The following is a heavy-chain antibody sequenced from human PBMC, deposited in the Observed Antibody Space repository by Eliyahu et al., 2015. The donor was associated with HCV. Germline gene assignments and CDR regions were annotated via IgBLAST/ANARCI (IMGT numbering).Heavy chain of an antibody. J-gene: IGHJ6*02. CDR2: IFSGGVT. V-gene: IGHV3-53*01. CDR1: GFTVSNNY. D-gene: IGHD6-19*01. Sequence: EVQLVESGGGXIQPGGXLRLSCAASGFTVSNNYMTWVRQAPGKGLEWVSLIFSGGVTNYADSVKGRFTISRDNSKNTLYLQMNSLRAEDTAIYYCACRXAVAYYYHDSMDVWGQGTTVTVSS. CDR3: ACRXAVAYYYHDSMDV.